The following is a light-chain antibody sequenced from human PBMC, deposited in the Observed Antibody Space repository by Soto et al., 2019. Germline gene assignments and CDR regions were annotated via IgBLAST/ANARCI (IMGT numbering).Light chain of an antibody. J-gene: IGKJ5*01. CDR2: DAS. CDR3: QQRNVWPPIT. V-gene: IGKV3-11*01. CDR1: QSVRSSY. Sequence: EIVLTQSPGTMSLSPGERATLSCRASQSVRSSYLAWYQQKPGQAPRLLIFDASNRANGVPARFGGSGSGTDFTLTINSLEPEDFAVYYCQQRNVWPPITFGQGTRLEIK.